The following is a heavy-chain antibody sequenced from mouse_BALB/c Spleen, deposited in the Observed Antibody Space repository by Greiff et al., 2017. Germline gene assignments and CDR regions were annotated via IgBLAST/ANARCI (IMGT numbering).Heavy chain of an antibody. V-gene: IGHV5-12-1*01. Sequence: EVQGVESGGGLVKPGGSLKLSCAASGFAFSSYDMSWVRQTPEKRLEWVAYISSGGGSTYYPDSVKGRFTISRDNARNILYLQMSSLRSEDTAMYYCARFFPTALYYAMDYWGQGTSVTVSS. CDR2: ISSGGGST. D-gene: IGHD1-2*01. CDR3: ARFFPTALYYAMDY. J-gene: IGHJ4*01. CDR1: GFAFSSYD.